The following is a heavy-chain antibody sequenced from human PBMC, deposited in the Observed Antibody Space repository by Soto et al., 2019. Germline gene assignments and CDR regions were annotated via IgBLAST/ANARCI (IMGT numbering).Heavy chain of an antibody. CDR2: INPSGGST. V-gene: IGHV1-46*01. CDR3: ARASGSYSRYYYYGMDV. Sequence: ASVKVSCKASGYTFTSYYMHWVRQAPGQGLEWMGIINPSGGSTSYAQKFQGRVTMTRDTSTSTVYMELSSLRSEDTAVYYCARASGSYSRYYYYGMDVWGQGTMVTVSS. J-gene: IGHJ6*02. D-gene: IGHD1-26*01. CDR1: GYTFTSYY.